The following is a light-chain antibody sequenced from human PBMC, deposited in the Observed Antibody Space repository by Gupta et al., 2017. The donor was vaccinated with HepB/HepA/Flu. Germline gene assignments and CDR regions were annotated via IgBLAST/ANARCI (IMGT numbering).Light chain of an antibody. CDR3: QQDYRSPPT. CDR2: WAS. V-gene: IGKV4-1*01. J-gene: IGKJ1*01. Sequence: DIVMTQFPDSLAVSLGERTAINCRSSQSDLHNSNDKNYLAWYQQKPGQPPNLLMYWASTRESGVPDRFTGSGSGTNFTLTITSLQAEDVAVYYCQQDYRSPPTFGQGTRVEIK. CDR1: QSDLHNSNDKNY.